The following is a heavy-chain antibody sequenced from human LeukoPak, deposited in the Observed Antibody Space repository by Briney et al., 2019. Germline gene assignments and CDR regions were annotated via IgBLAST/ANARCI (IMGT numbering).Heavy chain of an antibody. V-gene: IGHV1-69*05. D-gene: IGHD6-13*01. Sequence: GASVKVPCKASGGTFSSYAISWVRQAPGQGLEWMGGIIPIFGTANYAQKFQGRVTITTDESTSTAYMELSSLRSEDTAVYYCARVAAASQGWWFDPWGQGTLVTVSS. J-gene: IGHJ5*02. CDR3: ARVAAASQGWWFDP. CDR1: GGTFSSYA. CDR2: IIPIFGTA.